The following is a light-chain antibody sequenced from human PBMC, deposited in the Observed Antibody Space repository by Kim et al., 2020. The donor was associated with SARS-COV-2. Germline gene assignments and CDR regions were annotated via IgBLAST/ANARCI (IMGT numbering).Light chain of an antibody. J-gene: IGKJ4*01. CDR1: QGFSSA. CDR3: QQFNTYPLT. CDR2: GAS. Sequence: AIQLTQSPSSLSASVGDRVTIACRASQGFSSALAWYQQKPGKPPNLLIYGASTLESGVPSRFSGSGSGTDFALTISSLQPEDFATYYCQQFNTYPLTFGGGTKVEIK. V-gene: IGKV1-13*02.